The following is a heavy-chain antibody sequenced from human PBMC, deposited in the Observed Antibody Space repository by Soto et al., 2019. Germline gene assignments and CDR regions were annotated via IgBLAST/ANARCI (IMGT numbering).Heavy chain of an antibody. CDR3: AREAGGEQLVFGY. J-gene: IGHJ4*02. V-gene: IGHV3-33*01. CDR2: IWYDGSNK. CDR1: GFTFSSYG. Sequence: GGSLRLSCAASGFTFSSYGMHWVRQAPGKGLEWVAVIWYDGSNKYYADSVKGRFTISRDNSKNTLYLQMNSLRAEDTAVYYCAREAGGEQLVFGYWGQGTLVTVSS. D-gene: IGHD6-6*01.